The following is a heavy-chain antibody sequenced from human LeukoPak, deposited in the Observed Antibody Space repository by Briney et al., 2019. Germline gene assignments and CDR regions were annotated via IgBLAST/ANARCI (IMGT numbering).Heavy chain of an antibody. CDR2: IRYDGSNK. Sequence: PGGSLRLSCAASGFTFSSYGMHWVRQAPGKGLEWVAFIRYDGSNKYYADPVKGRFTISRDSSKNTLFLEMNSLRVEDTAVYYCAKRHTTGWYLFDYWGQGTLVTVSS. J-gene: IGHJ4*02. CDR3: AKRHTTGWYLFDY. CDR1: GFTFSSYG. D-gene: IGHD6-19*01. V-gene: IGHV3-30*02.